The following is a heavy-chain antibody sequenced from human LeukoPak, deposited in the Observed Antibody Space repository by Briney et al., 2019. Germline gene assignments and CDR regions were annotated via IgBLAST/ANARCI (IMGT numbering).Heavy chain of an antibody. V-gene: IGHV1-2*02. CDR2: INTNSGDT. J-gene: IGHJ4*02. Sequence: ASVKVSCKASGYTFSGYQIHWVRQAPGQGLEWMGWINTNSGDTKYAQKFQGRVTMTSDTSTSTVYMELSRLRSDDTAVYSCARGAVSGTYRYLYWGQGTLVTVSS. D-gene: IGHD3-16*02. CDR3: ARGAVSGTYRYLY. CDR1: GYTFSGYQ.